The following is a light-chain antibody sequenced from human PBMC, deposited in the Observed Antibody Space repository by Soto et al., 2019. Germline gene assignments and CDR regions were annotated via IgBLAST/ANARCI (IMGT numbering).Light chain of an antibody. CDR3: QQYNNWPPYT. J-gene: IGKJ2*01. V-gene: IGKV3-15*01. CDR2: GAS. Sequence: EIVMTQSPATLSVSPGERAILSCRASQSVSSDLAWYQQTPGQAPRLLIYGASTRATGIPARFSGSGSGTEFTLTIGSLQSEDFAVYYCQQYNNWPPYTFGQGTKLEIK. CDR1: QSVSSD.